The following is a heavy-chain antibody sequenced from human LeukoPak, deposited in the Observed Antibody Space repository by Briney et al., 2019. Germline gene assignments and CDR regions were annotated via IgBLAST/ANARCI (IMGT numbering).Heavy chain of an antibody. CDR3: ARAGQGYCTSASCYLSLDY. V-gene: IGHV4-4*02. CDR2: IYHSGST. Sequence: GSLRLSCAASGFTFSNAWMSWVRQAPGKGLEWIGQIYHSGSTNYNPSLKSRVAISVDKSKNQFSLNLNSVTAADTAVYYCARAGQGYCTSASCYLSLDYWGQGTLVTVSS. CDR1: GFTFSNAW. J-gene: IGHJ4*02. D-gene: IGHD2-2*01.